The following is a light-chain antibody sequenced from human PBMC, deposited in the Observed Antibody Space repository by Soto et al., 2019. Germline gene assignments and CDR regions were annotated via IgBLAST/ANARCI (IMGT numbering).Light chain of an antibody. CDR3: SSYAGSNNYV. CDR1: SSEVGDYNY. CDR2: EVS. Sequence: QSALTQPPSASGSPGQSVTISCTGTSSEVGDYNYVSWYQQHPGKAPKVMIYEVSKRPSGVPDRFSGSKSGNTASLTVSGLQAEDEADYYCSSYAGSNNYVFGTGTKLTVL. V-gene: IGLV2-8*01. J-gene: IGLJ1*01.